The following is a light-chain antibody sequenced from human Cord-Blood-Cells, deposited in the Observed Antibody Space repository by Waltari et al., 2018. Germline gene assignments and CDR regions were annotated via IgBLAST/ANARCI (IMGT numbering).Light chain of an antibody. CDR2: WAS. CDR1: QSVLYSSNNKNY. Sequence: DIVMTQSPDSLAVSLGERATINCKSSQSVLYSSNNKNYLAWYQQKPGQPPKLLIYWASTRESGVPDRFSGSGSGTDFTLTISSLQAEDVAVYYCQQYYSTPPSYTFGQGTKLENK. CDR3: QQYYSTPPSYT. V-gene: IGKV4-1*01. J-gene: IGKJ2*01.